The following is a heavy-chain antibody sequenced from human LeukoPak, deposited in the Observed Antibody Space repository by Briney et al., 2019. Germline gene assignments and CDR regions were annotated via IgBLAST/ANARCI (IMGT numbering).Heavy chain of an antibody. J-gene: IGHJ3*02. V-gene: IGHV1-2*02. CDR1: GYTFTGYY. CDR3: ARAEEAARPYDAFDI. CDR2: INPNSGGT. D-gene: IGHD6-6*01. Sequence: ASVTVSFTASGYTFTGYYMHWVRQAPGQGLEWMGWINPNSGGTNYSQKFQGRVTMTRDTAISKAYMELSRLGSDDTAVYYCARAEEAARPYDAFDIWGQGTMVTVSS.